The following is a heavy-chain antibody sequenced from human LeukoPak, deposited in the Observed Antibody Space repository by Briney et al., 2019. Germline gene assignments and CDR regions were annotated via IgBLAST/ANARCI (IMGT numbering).Heavy chain of an antibody. CDR3: ARAYSSYTPSDY. CDR2: IYYSGST. Sequence: SETLSLTCTVPGGSISSYYWSWIRQPPGKGLEWIGYIYYSGSTNYNPSLKSRVTISVGTSKNQFSLKLSSVTAADTAVYYCARAYSSYTPSDYWGQGTLVTVSS. J-gene: IGHJ4*02. CDR1: GGSISSYY. D-gene: IGHD6-6*01. V-gene: IGHV4-59*01.